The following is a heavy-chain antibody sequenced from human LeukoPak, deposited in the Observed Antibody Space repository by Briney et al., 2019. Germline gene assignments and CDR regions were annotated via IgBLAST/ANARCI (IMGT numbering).Heavy chain of an antibody. CDR3: AAVFGSGYYYYFDY. CDR2: IAVGRGNT. Sequence: SVTVSFKASGFTFTISSMQWVRQARGQRLEWIGWIAVGRGNTNYAQKFQGRVTITRDMSTSTAYMELSSLRSEDTALYYCAAVFGSGYYYYFDYWGQGTLVTVSS. V-gene: IGHV1-58*02. D-gene: IGHD3-22*01. J-gene: IGHJ4*02. CDR1: GFTFTISS.